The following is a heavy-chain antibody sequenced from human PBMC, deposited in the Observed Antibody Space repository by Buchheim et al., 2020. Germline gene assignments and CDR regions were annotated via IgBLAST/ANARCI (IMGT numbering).Heavy chain of an antibody. Sequence: QLQLQESGPGLVKPSETLSLTCTVSGGSISSSSYYWGWIRQPPGKGLEWIGSIYYSGSTYYNPSLKSRVTISVDTSKNQFSLKLSSVTAADTAVYYCAREDSSGILVDAFDIWGQGT. CDR2: IYYSGST. D-gene: IGHD6-19*01. CDR1: GGSISSSSYY. V-gene: IGHV4-39*01. J-gene: IGHJ3*02. CDR3: AREDSSGILVDAFDI.